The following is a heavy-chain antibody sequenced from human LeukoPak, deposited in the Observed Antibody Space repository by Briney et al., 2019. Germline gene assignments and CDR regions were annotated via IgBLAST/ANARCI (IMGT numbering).Heavy chain of an antibody. D-gene: IGHD6-19*01. J-gene: IGHJ4*02. V-gene: IGHV3-7*01. CDR2: INEDGSEK. Sequence: GGSLRLSCAASGFTFSSYGMSWVRQAPGKGLEWVANINEDGSEKYYVDSVKGRFAISRDNSKNSLYLQLNSLRAEDTAVYYCARDEVAALGYWGQGTLVTVSS. CDR3: ARDEVAALGY. CDR1: GFTFSSYG.